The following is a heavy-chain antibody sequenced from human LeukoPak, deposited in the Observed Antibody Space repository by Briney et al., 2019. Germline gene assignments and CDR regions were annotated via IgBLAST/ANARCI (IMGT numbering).Heavy chain of an antibody. J-gene: IGHJ4*02. V-gene: IGHV1-2*02. CDR3: ARWYCSSTSCYVFDY. CDR2: INPNSGGT. CDR1: GYTFTGYY. D-gene: IGHD2-2*01. Sequence: ASVKVSCKASGYTFTGYYMHWVRRAPGQGLEWMGWINPNSGGTNYAQKFQGRVTMTRDTSISTAYMELSRLRSDDTAVYYCARWYCSSTSCYVFDYWGQGTLVTVSS.